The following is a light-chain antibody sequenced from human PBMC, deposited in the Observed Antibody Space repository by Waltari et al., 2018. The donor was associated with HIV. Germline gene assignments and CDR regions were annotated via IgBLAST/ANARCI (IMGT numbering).Light chain of an antibody. CDR1: RSDVGGSKY. J-gene: IGLJ1*01. Sequence: QSALTQPASVSGSPGQSITISCTGTRSDVGGSKYVSWYQQHPGKAPKLMIYDVSNRPSGVSNRFSGSKSGNTASLTISGLQAEDEADYYCSSYTSSSTYVFGTGTKVTVL. V-gene: IGLV2-14*03. CDR2: DVS. CDR3: SSYTSSSTYV.